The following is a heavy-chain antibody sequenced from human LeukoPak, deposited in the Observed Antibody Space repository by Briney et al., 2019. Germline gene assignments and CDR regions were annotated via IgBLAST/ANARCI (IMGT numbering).Heavy chain of an antibody. Sequence: GGSLRLSCAASGFTVSSNSMSWVRQAPGKGLEWVSVINSGGGTYYTDSVKGRFTISRDNAKNSLYLQMSNLRAEDTAVYFCARGGGLDVWGQGATVTVSS. V-gene: IGHV3-53*01. D-gene: IGHD3-16*01. J-gene: IGHJ6*02. CDR3: ARGGGLDV. CDR1: GFTVSSNS. CDR2: INSGGGT.